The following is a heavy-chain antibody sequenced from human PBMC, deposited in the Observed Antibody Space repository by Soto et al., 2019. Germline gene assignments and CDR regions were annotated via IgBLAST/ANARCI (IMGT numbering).Heavy chain of an antibody. CDR3: ANDYDFWSGPITHGRFDY. CDR1: GYTFTSYY. Sequence: ASVKISCRASGYTFTSYYMHGVRQAPGRGLEWMGIINPSGGSTSYAQKFQGRVTMTRDTSTSTVYMELNSLRAEDTAVYYCANDYDFWSGPITHGRFDYWGQGTLFTVSS. V-gene: IGHV1-46*01. J-gene: IGHJ4*02. D-gene: IGHD3-3*01. CDR2: INPSGGST.